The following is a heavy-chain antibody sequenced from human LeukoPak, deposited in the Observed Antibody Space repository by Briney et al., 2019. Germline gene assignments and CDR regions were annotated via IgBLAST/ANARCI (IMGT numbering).Heavy chain of an antibody. V-gene: IGHV3-20*04. D-gene: IGHD3-3*01. CDR1: GFTFDDYG. Sequence: GGSLRLSCAASGFTFDDYGMSWVRHAPGEGLEWVSGINWNGGSTGYADSVKGRFTNSRDNAKNSLYLQMNSLRAEATALYYCARTLEWLTYFDYWGQGTPVTVSS. CDR2: INWNGGST. J-gene: IGHJ4*02. CDR3: ARTLEWLTYFDY.